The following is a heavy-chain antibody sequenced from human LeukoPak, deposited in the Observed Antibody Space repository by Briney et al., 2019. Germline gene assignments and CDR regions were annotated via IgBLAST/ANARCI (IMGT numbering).Heavy chain of an antibody. CDR3: AKRGDGYNTYYFDY. CDR2: ISGSGVNT. J-gene: IGHJ4*02. Sequence: PGGSLRLSCVASGFTFSSYAMNWVRQAPGKGLEWVSGISGSGVNTYYADSVKGRFTISRHNSKNTLYLQMNSLRAEDTAVYYWAKRGDGYNTYYFDYWGQGTLVTVSS. V-gene: IGHV3-23*01. D-gene: IGHD5-24*01. CDR1: GFTFSSYA.